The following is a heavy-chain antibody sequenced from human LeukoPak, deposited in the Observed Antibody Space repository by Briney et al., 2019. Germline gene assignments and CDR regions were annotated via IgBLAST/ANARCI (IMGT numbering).Heavy chain of an antibody. J-gene: IGHJ4*02. CDR3: VRDRGYSTFDY. V-gene: IGHV3-20*04. CDR1: GFTFDDYG. Sequence: GGSLRLSCSSSGFTFDDYGMSWVRQGPGKGLEWVSSINWNGGNTVYADSVKGRFTISRDNAKDSLYLQMNGLRAEDTAVYFCVRDRGYSTFDYWGQGTLVTVPS. D-gene: IGHD3-22*01. CDR2: INWNGGNT.